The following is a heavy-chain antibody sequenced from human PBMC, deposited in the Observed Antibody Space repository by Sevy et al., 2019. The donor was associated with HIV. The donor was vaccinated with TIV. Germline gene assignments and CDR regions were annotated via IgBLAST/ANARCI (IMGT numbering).Heavy chain of an antibody. CDR2: IIPILGTV. D-gene: IGHD4-17*01. CDR1: GGTFSSYG. V-gene: IGHV1-69*13. J-gene: IGHJ6*02. CDR3: ARDHVKDGDLGDYYYFAMDV. Sequence: ASVKVSCKASGGTFSSYGISWVRQAPGQGLEWMGGIIPILGTVNYAQKFQGRVTITADESTKTAYMELSSLRSEDTAVYYCARDHVKDGDLGDYYYFAMDVWGQGTTVTVSS.